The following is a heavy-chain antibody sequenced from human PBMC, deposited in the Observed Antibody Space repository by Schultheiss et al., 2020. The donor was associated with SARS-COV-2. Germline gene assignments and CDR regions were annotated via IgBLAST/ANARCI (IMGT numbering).Heavy chain of an antibody. CDR2: IFYSGST. CDR3: AREQWGYALDV. D-gene: IGHD1-26*01. Sequence: ETLSLTCAVSGGSISSSNWWSWVRQPPGKGLEWIGHIFYSGSTSYNPSLKSRVTISVDTSKNQFSLKLSSVTAADTALYYCAREQWGYALDVLGQGTTVTVSS. CDR1: GGSISSSNW. J-gene: IGHJ6*02. V-gene: IGHV4-4*02.